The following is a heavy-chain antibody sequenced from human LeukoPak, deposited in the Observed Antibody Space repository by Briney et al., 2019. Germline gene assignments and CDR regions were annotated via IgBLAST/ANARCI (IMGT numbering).Heavy chain of an antibody. Sequence: SETLSLTCAVYGGSFSGYYWSWIRQPPGKGLEWIGEVNHSGSTNYNPSLKSRVTISVDTSKNQFSLKLSSVTAADTAVYYCARAVAGTLWFDPWGQGTLVTVSS. CDR2: VNHSGST. CDR3: ARAVAGTLWFDP. D-gene: IGHD6-19*01. J-gene: IGHJ5*02. CDR1: GGSFSGYY. V-gene: IGHV4-34*01.